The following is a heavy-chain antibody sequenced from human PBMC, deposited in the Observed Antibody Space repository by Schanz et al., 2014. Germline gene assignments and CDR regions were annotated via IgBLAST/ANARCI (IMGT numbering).Heavy chain of an antibody. CDR1: GNTFTTYP. J-gene: IGHJ5*02. Sequence: QVQVVQSGSDLKKPGASVKVSCKASGNTFTTYPINWVRQAPGQGLEWMGWINTYTGNPTYAQGFTGRFVFPLDTSVSTAYLQISSLKAEDTAVYYCARGGVVVVTAALNWFDPWGQGTLVTVSS. V-gene: IGHV7-4-1*02. D-gene: IGHD2-15*01. CDR2: INTYTGNP. CDR3: ARGGVVVVTAALNWFDP.